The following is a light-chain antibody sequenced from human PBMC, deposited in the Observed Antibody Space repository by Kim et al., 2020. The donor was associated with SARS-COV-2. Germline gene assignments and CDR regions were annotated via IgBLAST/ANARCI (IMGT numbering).Light chain of an antibody. CDR3: LQHNNFPFT. V-gene: IGKV1-17*03. J-gene: IGKJ2*01. CDR1: QGISGY. Sequence: SVGDRVTSNLRGSQGISGYLSWFQQKPGKVPKRLIYSTSNLESGVPSRFSGSGSGTEFTLTISTLQPEDFATYDCLQHNNFPFTFGQGTKLEI. CDR2: STS.